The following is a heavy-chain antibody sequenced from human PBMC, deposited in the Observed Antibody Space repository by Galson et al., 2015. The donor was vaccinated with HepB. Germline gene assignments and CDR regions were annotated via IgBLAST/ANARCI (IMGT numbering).Heavy chain of an antibody. CDR3: TRVSRNMYFDSSGIFDI. Sequence: SLRLSCAASGFTFGDYALTWFRQAPGKGLEWVSLIRSKPYGGTTDYAESVKGRFTISRDDSKSIAFLQMNSLRTEDTAVYYCTRVSRNMYFDSSGIFDIWGQGTLVTVSS. J-gene: IGHJ4*02. CDR2: IRSKPYGGTT. D-gene: IGHD3-22*01. V-gene: IGHV3-49*03. CDR1: GFTFGDYA.